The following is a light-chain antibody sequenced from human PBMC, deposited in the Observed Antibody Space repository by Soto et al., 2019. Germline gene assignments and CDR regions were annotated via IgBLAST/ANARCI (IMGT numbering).Light chain of an antibody. Sequence: QSVLPQPPSVSGAPGQKVTISCTGSSSNIGAGYDLHWYQQLPGTAPKLLLYGNSNRPSGVPDRFSGAKSGTSSSLANTGLQDEDEADYYCKSYESSLSAYVFGTGTKLTVL. J-gene: IGLJ1*01. CDR3: KSYESSLSAYV. CDR1: SSNIGAGYD. CDR2: GNS. V-gene: IGLV1-40*01.